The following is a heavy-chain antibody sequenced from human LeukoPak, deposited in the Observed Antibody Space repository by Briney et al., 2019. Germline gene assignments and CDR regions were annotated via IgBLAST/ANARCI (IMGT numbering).Heavy chain of an antibody. CDR2: INPNSGAT. D-gene: IGHD3-16*02. V-gene: IGHV1-2*02. CDR3: ARGLSAEYFQH. Sequence: ASVKVSCKASGYTFTIYYMHWVRQAPGQGLEWVGWINPNSGATNYAQKFQGRVTMTRDTSITTAYMELSRLRSDDTAVCYCARGLSAEYFQHWGQGTLVTVSS. J-gene: IGHJ1*01. CDR1: GYTFTIYY.